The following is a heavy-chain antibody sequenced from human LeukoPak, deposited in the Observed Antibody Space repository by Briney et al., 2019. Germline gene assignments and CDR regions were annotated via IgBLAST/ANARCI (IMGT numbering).Heavy chain of an antibody. Sequence: PSETLSLTCTVSGGSISTSNYYWGWIRQPPGKGLEWIGSIYYSGSTYYNPSLKSRVTISVDTSKNQFSLKLSSVTAADTAVYYCARVAEDVTMIVVVPAHDAFDIWGQGTMVTVSS. CDR1: GGSISTSNYY. CDR2: IYYSGST. J-gene: IGHJ3*02. CDR3: ARVAEDVTMIVVVPAHDAFDI. D-gene: IGHD3-22*01. V-gene: IGHV4-39*07.